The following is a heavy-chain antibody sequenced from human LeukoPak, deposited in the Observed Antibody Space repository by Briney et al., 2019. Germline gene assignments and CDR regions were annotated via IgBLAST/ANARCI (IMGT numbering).Heavy chain of an antibody. J-gene: IGHJ4*02. V-gene: IGHV3-21*01. Sequence: GGSLRLSCAASGFTFSSYIMNWVRQAPGKGLEWVSSISSSSTYIYYADSAKGRFTNSRDNAKNSLYLQMNSLRAEDTAVYYCAREILGELYFDFWGQGTLVTVSS. D-gene: IGHD3-10*01. CDR3: AREILGELYFDF. CDR1: GFTFSSYI. CDR2: ISSSSTYI.